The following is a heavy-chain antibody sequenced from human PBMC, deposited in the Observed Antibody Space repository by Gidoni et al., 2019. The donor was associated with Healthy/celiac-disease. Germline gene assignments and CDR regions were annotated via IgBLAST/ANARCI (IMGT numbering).Heavy chain of an antibody. CDR1: GFTFSSYA. D-gene: IGHD3-16*01. CDR2: ISYDGSNK. V-gene: IGHV3-30-3*01. J-gene: IGHJ5*02. Sequence: SLRLSCAASGFTFSSYAMHWVRQAPGKGLEWVAVISYDGSNKYYADSVKGRFTISRDNSKNTLYLQMNSLRAEDTAVYYCARSHRPWGDWFDPWGQGTLVTVSS. CDR3: ARSHRPWGDWFDP.